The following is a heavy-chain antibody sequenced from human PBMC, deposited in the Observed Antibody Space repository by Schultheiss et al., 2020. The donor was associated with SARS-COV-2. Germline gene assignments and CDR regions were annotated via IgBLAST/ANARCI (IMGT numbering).Heavy chain of an antibody. J-gene: IGHJ2*01. V-gene: IGHV4-34*01. D-gene: IGHD2-2*01. CDR3: ARHYRIVVVPAAMLGFDL. Sequence: SETLSLTCAVYGGSFSGYYWSWIRQPPGKGLEWIGEINHSGSTNYNPSLKSRVTISVDTSKNQFSLKLSSVTAADTAVYYCARHYRIVVVPAAMLGFDLWGRGTLVTVAS. CDR2: INHSGST. CDR1: GGSFSGYY.